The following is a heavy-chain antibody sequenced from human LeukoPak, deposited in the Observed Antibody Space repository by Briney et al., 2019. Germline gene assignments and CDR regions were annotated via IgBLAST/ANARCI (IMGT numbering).Heavy chain of an antibody. D-gene: IGHD3-10*01. CDR1: GGSISSYY. Sequence: SETLSLTCTVSGGSISSYYWSWIRQPPGKGLEWIGYIYYSGSTDYNPSLKSRVTISVDTSKNQFSPKLSSVTAADTAVYYCARERSAPMVRGVHCDYWGQGTLVTVSS. CDR3: ARERSAPMVRGVHCDY. CDR2: IYYSGST. V-gene: IGHV4-59*01. J-gene: IGHJ4*02.